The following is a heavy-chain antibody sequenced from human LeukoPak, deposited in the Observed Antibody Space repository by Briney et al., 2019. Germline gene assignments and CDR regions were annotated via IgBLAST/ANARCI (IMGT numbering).Heavy chain of an antibody. D-gene: IGHD4-11*01. Sequence: GGSLRLSCAASGFTFSSYSMNWVRQAPGKGLEWVSSISSSSSYIYYADSVKGRFTISRDNAKNSLYLQMNSLSAEDTSVYCCARGPYDYSHFDYWGQGTLVTVSS. CDR1: GFTFSSYS. CDR2: ISSSSSYI. J-gene: IGHJ4*02. CDR3: ARGPYDYSHFDY. V-gene: IGHV3-21*01.